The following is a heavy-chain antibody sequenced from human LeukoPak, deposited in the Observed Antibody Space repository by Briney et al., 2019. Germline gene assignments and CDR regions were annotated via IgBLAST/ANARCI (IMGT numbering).Heavy chain of an antibody. D-gene: IGHD3-22*01. CDR1: GYTLTELS. V-gene: IGHV1-24*01. CDR2: FDPEDGET. J-gene: IGHJ4*02. CDR3: ATVDSSGYYREFDY. Sequence: ASVKVSCKVSGYTLTELSMHWVRQAPGKGLEWMGGFDPEDGETIYAQKFQGRVTMTEDTSTDTAYMELSSLRSEDTAVHYCATVDSSGYYREFDYWGQGTLVTVSS.